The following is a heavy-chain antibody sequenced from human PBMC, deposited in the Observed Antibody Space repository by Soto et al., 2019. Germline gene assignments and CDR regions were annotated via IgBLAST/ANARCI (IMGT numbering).Heavy chain of an antibody. CDR2: VSPIFHTT. CDR3: ARDRRGTYYYYGMDV. CDR1: GGTLNSYA. D-gene: IGHD1-1*01. Sequence: QVQLVQSGAEVKKPGSSVKVSCKAAGGTLNSYAINWVRQAPGQGLEWLGGVSPIFHTTNYAQRVQDRLTITADASTSTAYMELSSLTSEDTAVYYCARDRRGTYYYYGMDVWGQGTTVIVSS. J-gene: IGHJ6*02. V-gene: IGHV1-69*01.